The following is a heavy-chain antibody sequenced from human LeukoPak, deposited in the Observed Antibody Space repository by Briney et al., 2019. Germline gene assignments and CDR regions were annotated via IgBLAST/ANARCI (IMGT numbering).Heavy chain of an antibody. CDR3: ARDRVTKQAPPGY. CDR1: GFTFTNYG. V-gene: IGHV3-33*01. CDR2: VWFDGTNK. D-gene: IGHD2-8*01. Sequence: GGSLRLSCAASGFTFTNYGMHWVRQAPGKGLEWVAVVWFDGTNKYYADSVKGRFTISRDNSKNTVYLQMNSLRADDTAVYYCARDRVTKQAPPGYWGQGTLVTVSS. J-gene: IGHJ4*02.